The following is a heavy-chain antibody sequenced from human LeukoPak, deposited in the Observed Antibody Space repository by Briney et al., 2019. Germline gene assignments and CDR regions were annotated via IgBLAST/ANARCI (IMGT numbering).Heavy chain of an antibody. CDR2: IYSGGST. Sequence: GGSLRLSCAASKFTFTNYGMQWVRQAPGKGLEWVSVIYSGGSTYYADSVKGRFTISRDNSKNTLYLQMNSLRAEDTAVYYCARDGYNYIDYWGQGTLVTVSS. D-gene: IGHD5-24*01. J-gene: IGHJ4*02. V-gene: IGHV3-53*01. CDR3: ARDGYNYIDY. CDR1: KFTFTNYG.